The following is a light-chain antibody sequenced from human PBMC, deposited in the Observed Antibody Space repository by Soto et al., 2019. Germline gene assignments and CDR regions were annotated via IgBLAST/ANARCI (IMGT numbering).Light chain of an antibody. J-gene: IGLJ3*02. CDR1: SGSVSTSYY. V-gene: IGLV8-61*01. CDR3: VLYMGSGIGV. Sequence: QAVVTQEPSFSVSPGRTVTLTCGLSSGSVSTSYYPSWYHQTPGQAPRTLIYSTNTRSSGVPDRFSCSILGNKAALTITGAQADDEADYYWVLYMGSGIGVFGGGTKLTVL. CDR2: STN.